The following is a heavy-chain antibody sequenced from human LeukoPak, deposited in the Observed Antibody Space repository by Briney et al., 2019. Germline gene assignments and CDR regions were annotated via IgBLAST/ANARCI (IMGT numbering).Heavy chain of an antibody. CDR2: IYHSGST. CDR3: ARRGSSGRTYYFDY. D-gene: IGHD3-22*01. Sequence: SETLSLTCTVSGYSTSSGYYWGWIRQPPGKGLEWIGSIYHSGSTYYNPSLKSRVTISVDTSKNQFSLKLSSVTAADTAVYYCARRGSSGRTYYFDYWGQGTLVTVSS. V-gene: IGHV4-38-2*02. CDR1: GYSTSSGYY. J-gene: IGHJ4*02.